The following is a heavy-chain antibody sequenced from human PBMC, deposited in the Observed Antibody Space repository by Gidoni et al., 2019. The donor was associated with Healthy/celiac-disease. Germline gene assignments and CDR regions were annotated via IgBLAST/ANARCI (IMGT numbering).Heavy chain of an antibody. Sequence: QVQLVQSGAEVKKPGASVNVSCKASGHTFTGYIIHWVRQAPGQTLEWMGRINAANGDTKYSQRFQGRVTVTRDTSASTAYMELSGLTSEDTAVYYRARGVLAGTWGQGTLVTVSS. CDR3: ARGVLAGT. D-gene: IGHD6-19*01. V-gene: IGHV1-3*01. CDR1: GHTFTGYI. J-gene: IGHJ5*02. CDR2: INAANGDT.